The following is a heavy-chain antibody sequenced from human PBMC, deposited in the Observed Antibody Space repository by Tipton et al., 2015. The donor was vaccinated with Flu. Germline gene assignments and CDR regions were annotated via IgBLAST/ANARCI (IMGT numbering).Heavy chain of an antibody. CDR3: ARGLSGSGSYQGRYFDY. CDR2: ISSSGSSI. V-gene: IGHV3-11*01. Sequence: GSLRLSCAASGFTFSDYYMSWIRLAPGKGLEWVSHISSSGSSINYADSVKGRFTISRDNAKNSLYLQMNSLRAEDTAVYYCARGLSGSGSYQGRYFDYWGQGTLVTVSS. J-gene: IGHJ4*02. D-gene: IGHD3-10*01. CDR1: GFTFSDYY.